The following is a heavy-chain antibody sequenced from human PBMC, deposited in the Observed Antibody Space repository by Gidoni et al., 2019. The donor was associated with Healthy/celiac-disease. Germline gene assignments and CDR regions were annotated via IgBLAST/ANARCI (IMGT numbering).Heavy chain of an antibody. CDR3: ARIGNCGGDCYSLRLSAFDI. J-gene: IGHJ3*02. Sequence: EVQLVESGGGLVKPGGSLRLSCAASGFTFSSYSMNWVRQAPGKGLEWFSSISSSSSYIYYADSVKGRFTISRDNAKNSLYLQMNSLRAEDTAVYYYARIGNCGGDCYSLRLSAFDIWGQGTMVTVSS. CDR2: ISSSSSYI. CDR1: GFTFSSYS. V-gene: IGHV3-21*01. D-gene: IGHD2-21*01.